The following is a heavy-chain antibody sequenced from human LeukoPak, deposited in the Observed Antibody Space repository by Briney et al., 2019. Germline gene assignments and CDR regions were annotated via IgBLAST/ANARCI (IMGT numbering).Heavy chain of an antibody. CDR3: AKPPAEYCCGGSCYYFDY. CDR2: SSGSGGST. Sequence: GGSLRLSCAASGFTFSSYAMSGVRQAPGKGLEWVSASSGSGGSTYYADSVKGRFTISRDNSKNTLYLQMNSLRAEDTAVYYCAKPPAEYCCGGSCYYFDYWGQGTLVTVSS. CDR1: GFTFSSYA. V-gene: IGHV3-23*01. J-gene: IGHJ4*02. D-gene: IGHD2-15*01.